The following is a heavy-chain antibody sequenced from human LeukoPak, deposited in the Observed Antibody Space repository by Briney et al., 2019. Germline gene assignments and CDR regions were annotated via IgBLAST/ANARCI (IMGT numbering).Heavy chain of an antibody. V-gene: IGHV1-18*01. CDR1: GYTFTSYG. D-gene: IGHD3-22*01. J-gene: IGHJ4*02. Sequence: ASVKVSCKASGYTFTSYGISWVRQAPGQGLEWMGWISAYNGNTNYAQKLQGRVTMTEDTSTDTAYMELSSLRSEDTAVYYCATDLGYYDSSGYYFDYWGQGTLVTVSS. CDR2: ISAYNGNT. CDR3: ATDLGYYDSSGYYFDY.